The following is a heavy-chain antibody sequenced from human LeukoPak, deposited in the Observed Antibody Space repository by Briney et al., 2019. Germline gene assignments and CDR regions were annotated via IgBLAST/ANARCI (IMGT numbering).Heavy chain of an antibody. D-gene: IGHD2-15*01. CDR3: TTGVGVVYCSGGSCYSDDY. Sequence: PGGSLRLSCAASGFTFSNAWMSWVRQAPGKGLEWVGRIKSKTDGGTTDYAAPVKGRFTISRDDSKNTLYLQMNSLKTEDTAVYYCTTGVGVVYCSGGSCYSDDYWDQGTLVTVSS. CDR1: GFTFSNAW. V-gene: IGHV3-15*01. J-gene: IGHJ4*02. CDR2: IKSKTDGGTT.